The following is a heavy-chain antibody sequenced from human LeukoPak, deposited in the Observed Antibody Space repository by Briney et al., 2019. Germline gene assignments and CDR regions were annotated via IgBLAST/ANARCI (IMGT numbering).Heavy chain of an antibody. CDR3: AKGYYDILTDYFHNWFNP. CDR2: ISGRGGST. CDR1: GFTFSSYA. J-gene: IGHJ5*02. V-gene: IGHV3-23*01. D-gene: IGHD3-9*01. Sequence: GGSLRLSCAASGFTFSSYAVSWVRQAPGVGLEWVSTISGRGGSTFYADSVKGRCTISRDNYKNTLYLQMNSLRADDTAVYYCAKGYYDILTDYFHNWFNPWGQGTLVIVSS.